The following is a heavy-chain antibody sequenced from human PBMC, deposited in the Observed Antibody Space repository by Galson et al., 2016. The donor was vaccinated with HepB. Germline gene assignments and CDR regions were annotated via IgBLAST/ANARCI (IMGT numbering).Heavy chain of an antibody. CDR1: GFTLNNFG. J-gene: IGHJ5*02. V-gene: IGHV3-33*08. CDR3: ARADIGTSGTFPKFDP. D-gene: IGHD6-13*01. Sequence: SLRLSCAASGFTLNNFGMHWVRQAPGKGLEWVAIIWYDGSKKYYADSVKGRFTISRDNYKNTLYLQMNTLRAEDTAVYYCARADIGTSGTFPKFDPWGQGTLVTVSS. CDR2: IWYDGSKK.